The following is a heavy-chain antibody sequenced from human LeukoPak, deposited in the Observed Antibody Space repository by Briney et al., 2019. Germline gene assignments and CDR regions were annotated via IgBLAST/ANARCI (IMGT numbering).Heavy chain of an antibody. CDR1: GGTFSSYT. D-gene: IGHD5-18*01. Sequence: SVKVSCKASGGTFSSYTISWVRQAPGQGLEWMGRIIPILGIANYAQKFQGRVTITADKSTSTAYMELSSLRSEDTAVYYCARSWIQLWSPLDYWGQGTLVTVSS. V-gene: IGHV1-69*02. CDR2: IIPILGIA. J-gene: IGHJ4*02. CDR3: ARSWIQLWSPLDY.